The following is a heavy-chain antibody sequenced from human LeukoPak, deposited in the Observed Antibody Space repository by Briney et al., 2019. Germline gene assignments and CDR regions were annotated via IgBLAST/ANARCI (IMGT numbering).Heavy chain of an antibody. CDR1: GFTFSSYS. J-gene: IGHJ6*04. CDR2: ISSSSSSYI. CDR3: ARDRGSSAMDV. V-gene: IGHV3-21*01. Sequence: GGSLRLSCAASGFTFSSYSMNWVRQAPGKGLEWVSSISSSSSSYIYYADSVKGRFTISRDNAKNSLYLQMNSLRAEDTAVYYCARDRGSSAMDVWGKGTTVTVSS. D-gene: IGHD6-13*01.